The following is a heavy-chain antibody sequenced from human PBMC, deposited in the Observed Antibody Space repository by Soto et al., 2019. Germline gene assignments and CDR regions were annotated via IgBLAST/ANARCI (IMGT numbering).Heavy chain of an antibody. CDR2: IYSDGST. Sequence: VQLVESGGGLIQPGGSLRLSCAASGFTVSSNYMSWVRQAPGKGLEWVSVIYSDGSTYYADSVKGRFTISRDKSKNTLYLQMNSLRAEDTAVYYCERGRKNYYDSSGYPAGPDYWGQGTLVTVSS. J-gene: IGHJ4*02. D-gene: IGHD3-22*01. CDR3: ERGRKNYYDSSGYPAGPDY. CDR1: GFTVSSNY. V-gene: IGHV3-53*01.